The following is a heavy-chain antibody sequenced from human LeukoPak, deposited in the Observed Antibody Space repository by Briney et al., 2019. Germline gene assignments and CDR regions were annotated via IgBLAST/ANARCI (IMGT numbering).Heavy chain of an antibody. D-gene: IGHD3-3*01. CDR1: GGSISDYY. J-gene: IGHJ6*03. CDR2: IYYSGST. Sequence: SETLSLTCTVSGGSISDYYWNWIRQPPGKGLEWIGYIYYSGSTTYNPSLKSRVTMSVDTAKNQFSLKLRSVTAADTAVYYCARGDFCSKSNCYLRPMDVWGKGTMVTVSS. CDR3: ARGDFCSKSNCYLRPMDV. V-gene: IGHV4-59*01.